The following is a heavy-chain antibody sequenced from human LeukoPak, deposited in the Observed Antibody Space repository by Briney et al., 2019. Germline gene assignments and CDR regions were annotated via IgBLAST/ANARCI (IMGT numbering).Heavy chain of an antibody. V-gene: IGHV3-53*01. J-gene: IGHJ3*02. CDR3: AGYFARTGYYAEGFDI. CDR1: GFTVSSNY. Sequence: PGGSLRLSCAASGFTVSSNYMSWVRQAPGKGLEWVSVIYSGGSTYYADSVKGRFTISRDNANNALYLQMNRLRGEDTAVYYCAGYFARTGYYAEGFDIWGQGTMVTVSS. CDR2: IYSGGST. D-gene: IGHD3/OR15-3a*01.